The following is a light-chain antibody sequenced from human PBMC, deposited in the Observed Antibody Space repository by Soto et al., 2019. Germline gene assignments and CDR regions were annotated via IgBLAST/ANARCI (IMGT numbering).Light chain of an antibody. V-gene: IGLV2-14*01. J-gene: IGLJ2*01. CDR1: SRDIGAYNL. CDR3: SAYTSRSTLV. CDR2: EVR. Sequence: QPVSLSGSPGQSITISCSGTSRDIGAYNLVSWYQQLPGKAPKLLIYEVRSRPSGISYRFSGSKSGTTASLTISSLLPEDEADYYCSAYTSRSTLVFGGGTKLTVL.